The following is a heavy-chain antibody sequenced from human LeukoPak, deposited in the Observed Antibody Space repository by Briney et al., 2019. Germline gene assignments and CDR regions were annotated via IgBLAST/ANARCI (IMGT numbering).Heavy chain of an antibody. J-gene: IGHJ6*02. Sequence: PSETLSLTCTVSGGSVSSGSYYWSWIQQPPGKGLEWIGYIYYSGSTNYNPSLKSRVTISVDTSKNQFSLKLSSVTAADTAVYYCARSISDDDVGVYYYYYYGMDVWGQGTTVTVSS. CDR1: GGSVSSGSYY. V-gene: IGHV4-61*01. CDR3: ARSISDDDVGVYYYYYYGMDV. CDR2: IYYSGST. D-gene: IGHD5-12*01.